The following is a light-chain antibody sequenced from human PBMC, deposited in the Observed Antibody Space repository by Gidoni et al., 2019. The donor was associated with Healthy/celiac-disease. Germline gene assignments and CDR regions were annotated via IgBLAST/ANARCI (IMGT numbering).Light chain of an antibody. V-gene: IGLV1-47*01. Sequence: QSVLTQPPSASGTPGQRVTISCSGSSSNIGSNYVYWYQQLPGTAPKLLIYRNNQRPSGVPDRFAGSKSGNSASLAISGLRSEDEADYYCAAWDDSLSGQVLGGGTKLTVL. CDR3: AAWDDSLSGQV. J-gene: IGLJ3*02. CDR2: RNN. CDR1: SSNIGSNY.